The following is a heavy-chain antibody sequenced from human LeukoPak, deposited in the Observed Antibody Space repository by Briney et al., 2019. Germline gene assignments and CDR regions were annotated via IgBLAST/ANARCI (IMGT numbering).Heavy chain of an antibody. CDR1: GFTFSSYS. D-gene: IGHD3-22*01. J-gene: IGHJ4*02. Sequence: GGSLRPSCAASGFTFSSYSMNWVRQAPGKGLEWVSYISSSSSTIYYADSVKGRFTISRDNAKNSLYLQMNSLRAEDTAVYYCARDPDYYDSSGYSYWGQGTLVTVSS. V-gene: IGHV3-48*01. CDR2: ISSSSSTI. CDR3: ARDPDYYDSSGYSY.